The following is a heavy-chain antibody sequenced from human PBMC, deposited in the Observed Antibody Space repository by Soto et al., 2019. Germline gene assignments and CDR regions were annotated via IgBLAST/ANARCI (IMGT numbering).Heavy chain of an antibody. CDR2: ISYDGSNK. V-gene: IGHV3-30-3*01. Sequence: QVQLVESGGGVVQPGRSLRLSCAASGFTFSSYAMHWVRQAPGKGLEWVAVISYDGSNKYYADSVKGRFTISRDNSKNTLYLQMNSLRAEDTAVFYCARVRLGAAVSGCWFDPWGQGTLVTVSS. CDR1: GFTFSSYA. D-gene: IGHD6-13*01. CDR3: ARVRLGAAVSGCWFDP. J-gene: IGHJ5*02.